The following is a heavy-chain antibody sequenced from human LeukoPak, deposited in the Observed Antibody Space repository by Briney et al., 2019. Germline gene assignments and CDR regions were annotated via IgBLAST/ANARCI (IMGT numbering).Heavy chain of an antibody. V-gene: IGHV4-34*01. CDR3: ASTYDFWSGYWYYFDY. CDR1: DGSFSGYY. CDR2: INHSGST. Sequence: SETLSLTCAVYDGSFSGYYWSWIRQPPGKGLEWIGEINHSGSTNYNPSLKSRVTISVDTSKNQFSLKLSSVTAADTAVYYCASTYDFWSGYWYYFDYWGQGTLVTVSS. J-gene: IGHJ4*02. D-gene: IGHD3-3*01.